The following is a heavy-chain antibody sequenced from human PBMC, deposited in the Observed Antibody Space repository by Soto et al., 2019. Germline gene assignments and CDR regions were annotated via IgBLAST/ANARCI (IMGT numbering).Heavy chain of an antibody. CDR1: GGAICSSSYY. D-gene: IGHD3-9*01. Sequence: SETLSLTCTVSGGAICSSSYYGGWISQPPGKGLERIGSIYYSGSTYYNPSLKSRVTISVDTSKNQFSLKLSSVTAADTAVYYCARIGILAYYDILTGPPVYYGMDVWGQGTTVTVSS. J-gene: IGHJ6*02. CDR2: IYYSGST. V-gene: IGHV4-39*01. CDR3: ARIGILAYYDILTGPPVYYGMDV.